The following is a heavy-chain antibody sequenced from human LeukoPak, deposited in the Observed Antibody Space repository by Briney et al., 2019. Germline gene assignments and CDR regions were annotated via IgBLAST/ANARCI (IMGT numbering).Heavy chain of an antibody. CDR3: ARGTVSIAARFDY. CDR2: IGISDNT. D-gene: IGHD6-6*01. J-gene: IGHJ4*02. Sequence: GGSLRLPCAASGFTFSNYAMTWVRQAPGRGLEWVSIIGISDNTYYADSVKGRFTISRDNSKNTLYLQMNSLRAEDTAVYYCARGTVSIAARFDYWGQGTLVTVSS. CDR1: GFTFSNYA. V-gene: IGHV3-23*01.